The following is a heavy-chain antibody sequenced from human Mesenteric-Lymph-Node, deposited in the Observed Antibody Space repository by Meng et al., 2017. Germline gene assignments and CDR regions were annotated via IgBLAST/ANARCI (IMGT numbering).Heavy chain of an antibody. CDR1: GFTFSSYA. V-gene: IGHV3-30*04. CDR3: ARDFGALIAAAGYFDY. J-gene: IGHJ4*02. D-gene: IGHD6-13*01. CDR2: ISYDGSNK. Sequence: GESLKISCAASGFTFSSYAMHWVRQAPGKGLEWVAVISYDGSNKYYADPVKGRFTISRDNSKNTLYLQMNSLRAENTAVYYCARDFGALIAAAGYFDYWGQGTLVTVSS.